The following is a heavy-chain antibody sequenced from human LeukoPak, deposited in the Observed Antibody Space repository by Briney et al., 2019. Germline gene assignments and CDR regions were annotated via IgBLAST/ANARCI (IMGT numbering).Heavy chain of an antibody. J-gene: IGHJ6*03. CDR3: ARGTWATLYYYYMDV. CDR1: GFTFSSYW. Sequence: GGSLRLSCAASGFTFSSYWMHWVRQAPGKGLVWVSRINSDGSSTSYADSVKGRFTFSKDNAKNTLYLQMNSLRAEDTAVYYCARGTWATLYYYYMDVWGKGTTVTVSS. CDR2: INSDGSST. D-gene: IGHD5-24*01. V-gene: IGHV3-74*01.